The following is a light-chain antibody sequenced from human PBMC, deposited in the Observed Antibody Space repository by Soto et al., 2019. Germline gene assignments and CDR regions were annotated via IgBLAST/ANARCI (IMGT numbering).Light chain of an antibody. J-gene: IGKJ5*01. CDR2: GTS. CDR3: QQYGSSPIT. CDR1: QSVSITS. V-gene: IGKV3-20*01. Sequence: EIVLTQSPGTLSLSPGERATLSCRASQSVSITSLAWYQQKPGQAPRLLIYGTSNRATAIPDRFSGSGSGTDFTLTISRLEPEDFAGYYCQQYGSSPITFGQGTRLEIK.